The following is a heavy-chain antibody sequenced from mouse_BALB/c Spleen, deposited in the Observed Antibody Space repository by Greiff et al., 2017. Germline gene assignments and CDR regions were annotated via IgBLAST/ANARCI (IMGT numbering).Heavy chain of an antibody. CDR2: IWAGGST. CDR3: ARDQGVRGAY. J-gene: IGHJ3*01. Sequence: VQGVESGPGLVAPSQSLSITCTVSGFSLTSYGVHWVRQPPGKGLEWLGVIWAGGSTNYNSALMSRLSISKDNSKSQVFLKMNSLQTDDTAMYYCARDQGVRGAYWGQGTLVTVSA. CDR1: GFSLTSYG. V-gene: IGHV2-9*02. D-gene: IGHD2-14*01.